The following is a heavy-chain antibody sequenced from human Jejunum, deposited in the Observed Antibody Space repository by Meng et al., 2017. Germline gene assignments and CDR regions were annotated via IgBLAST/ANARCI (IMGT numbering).Heavy chain of an antibody. V-gene: IGHV4-39*01. Sequence: QLQLQESGPGLVKTSETLSLTCSVSGGSIFSNSYYWGWIRQPPGKGLEWIGSIHSSGSTYYNPSLESRLTISVDTSKNQFSLRVSSVTAADTAGYYCARLIDSSSYLGWFDPWGQGTLVTVSS. CDR3: ARLIDSSSYLGWFDP. D-gene: IGHD6-6*01. CDR1: GGSIFSNSYY. J-gene: IGHJ5*02. CDR2: IHSSGST.